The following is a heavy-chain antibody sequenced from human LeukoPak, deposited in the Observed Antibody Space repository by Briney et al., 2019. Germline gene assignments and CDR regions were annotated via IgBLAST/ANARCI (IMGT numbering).Heavy chain of an antibody. CDR3: ARDGLYYYDSSGEFDY. D-gene: IGHD3-22*01. CDR1: GFTFSSYS. CDR2: ISSSSSYI. J-gene: IGHJ4*02. Sequence: GGSLRLSCAASGFTFSSYSMNWVRQAPGKGLEWVSSISSSSSYIYYADSVKGRFTISRDNAKNSLYLQMNSLRAEDTAVYYCARDGLYYYDSSGEFDYWGQGTLVTVSS. V-gene: IGHV3-21*01.